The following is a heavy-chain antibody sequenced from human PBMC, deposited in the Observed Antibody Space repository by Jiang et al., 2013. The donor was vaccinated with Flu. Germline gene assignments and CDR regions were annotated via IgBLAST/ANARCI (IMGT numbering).Heavy chain of an antibody. CDR3: ANDVDGDYGTWFDS. J-gene: IGHJ5*01. Sequence: QLLESGGGLVQPGGSLRLSCSASGFTFSSYAMSWVRQAPGKGLEWVAAISRSGDNRYYADSVRGRVAVSRDNSKNTLYLHMDSLRAEDSATYYCANDVDGDYGTWFDSWGQGTLVTVSS. V-gene: IGHV3-23*01. D-gene: IGHD4-17*01. CDR1: GFTFSSYA. CDR2: ISRSGDNR.